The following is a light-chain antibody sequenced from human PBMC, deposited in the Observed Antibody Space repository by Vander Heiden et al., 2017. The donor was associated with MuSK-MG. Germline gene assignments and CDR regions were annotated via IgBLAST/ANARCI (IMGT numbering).Light chain of an antibody. CDR3: QQYNNWPLT. CDR2: GAS. Sequence: EIVLTQSPATLSVSPGEGATLSCRASQSVSFKLAWYRQKPGQPPSLVIYGASTRATGVPARFSGSGSGTEFTLTISSLQSEDFAVYYCQQYNNWPLTFGGGTKVEIK. CDR1: QSVSFK. V-gene: IGKV3-15*01. J-gene: IGKJ4*01.